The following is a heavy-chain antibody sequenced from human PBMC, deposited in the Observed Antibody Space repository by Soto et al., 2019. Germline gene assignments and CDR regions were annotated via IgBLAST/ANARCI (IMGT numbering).Heavy chain of an antibody. J-gene: IGHJ4*02. V-gene: IGHV3-9*01. CDR3: ARDYCSAGSCMLDY. D-gene: IGHD2-15*01. Sequence: ESGGGLVQPGTSLRLSCVVSGFIFDDYAMHWVRQVPGKGLEWVSGITWNSANTGYAASVKGRFNISRDNAKNSLFLEMRTLTPEDTAIYFCARDYCSAGSCMLDYWGQGTLVTVSS. CDR2: ITWNSANT. CDR1: GFIFDDYA.